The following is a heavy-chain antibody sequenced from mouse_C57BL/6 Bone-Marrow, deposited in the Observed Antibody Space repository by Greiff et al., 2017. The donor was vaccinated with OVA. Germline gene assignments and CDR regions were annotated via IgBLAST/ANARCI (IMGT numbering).Heavy chain of an antibody. CDR3: ARRYYGSSWYFDV. Sequence: VQLQQSGAELVKPGASVKMSCKASGYTFTSYWITWVKQRPGQGLEWIGDIYPGSGRTNYNEKFKSKATLTVDTSSSPAYMQLSSLTSEDSAVYYCARRYYGSSWYFDVWGTGTTVTVSS. CDR2: IYPGSGRT. V-gene: IGHV1-55*01. D-gene: IGHD1-1*01. J-gene: IGHJ1*03. CDR1: GYTFTSYW.